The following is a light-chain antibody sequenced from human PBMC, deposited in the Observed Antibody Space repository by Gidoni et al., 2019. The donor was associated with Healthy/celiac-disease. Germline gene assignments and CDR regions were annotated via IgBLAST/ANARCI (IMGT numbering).Light chain of an antibody. CDR2: WAS. CDR3: QQDGSSPYT. CDR1: QSVSSSC. V-gene: IGKV3-20*01. J-gene: IGKJ2*01. Sequence: EIVLPQSPGTLSLSPGARATLSCRASQSVSSSCLAWYQQKPGQAPRRLIYWASSRATGIPDRFSGSGSGTVFTLTISRLEPEDVAVYYCQQDGSSPYTFGRGPSWRSN.